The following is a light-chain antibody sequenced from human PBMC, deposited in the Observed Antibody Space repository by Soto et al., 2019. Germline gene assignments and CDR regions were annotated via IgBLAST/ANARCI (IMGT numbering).Light chain of an antibody. CDR2: SAI. Sequence: QTVVTQEPSLTVSPGGTVTLTCASSTGAVTSGYYPSWFQQKPGQAPRALIHSAINKHSWTPARFSGSLLGGKAALTLSGVQPEDEADYYCLMYYGDAWVFGGGTKVTVL. J-gene: IGLJ3*02. CDR3: LMYYGDAWV. CDR1: TGAVTSGYY. V-gene: IGLV7-43*01.